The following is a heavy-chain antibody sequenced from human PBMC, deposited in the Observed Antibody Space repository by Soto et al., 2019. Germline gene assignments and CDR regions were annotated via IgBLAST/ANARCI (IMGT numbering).Heavy chain of an antibody. D-gene: IGHD2-2*01. Sequence: SETLSLTCVVSGGSISSGDYSWGWIRQPPGKGLEWIGTFYYSENTYYNPSLKSRVTISVDTSKNQFSLKLSSVTAADTAVYYCAKLAGYCSGNSCHGDYAMDVWGQGTTVTVSS. CDR2: FYYSENT. CDR1: GGSISSGDYS. CDR3: AKLAGYCSGNSCHGDYAMDV. V-gene: IGHV4-39*01. J-gene: IGHJ6*02.